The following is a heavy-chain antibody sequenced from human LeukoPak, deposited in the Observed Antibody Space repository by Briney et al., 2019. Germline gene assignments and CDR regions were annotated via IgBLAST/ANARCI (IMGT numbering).Heavy chain of an antibody. D-gene: IGHD6-6*01. CDR2: ISYDGSNK. Sequence: GGSLRLSCAASGFTFSSYGMHWVRQAPGKGLEWVAVISYDGSNKYHADSVKGRFTISRDNSKNTLYLQMNSLRAEDTAVYYCAKDRSSSFDYWGQGTLVTVSS. J-gene: IGHJ4*02. V-gene: IGHV3-30*18. CDR3: AKDRSSSFDY. CDR1: GFTFSSYG.